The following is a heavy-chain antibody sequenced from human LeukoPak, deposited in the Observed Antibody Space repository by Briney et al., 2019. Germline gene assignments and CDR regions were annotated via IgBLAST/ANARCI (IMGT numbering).Heavy chain of an antibody. CDR1: GGSISRSSYY. D-gene: IGHD4-23*01. CDR3: ARASSVYGGNSFDY. J-gene: IGHJ4*02. Sequence: SETLSLTCTVSGGSISRSSYYWGWIRQPPGKGLEWIGSIYYRGSTHYNPSLKSRVTISVDTSKNQFSLKLSSVTAADTAVYYCARASSVYGGNSFDYWGQGTLVTVSS. V-gene: IGHV4-39*01. CDR2: IYYRGST.